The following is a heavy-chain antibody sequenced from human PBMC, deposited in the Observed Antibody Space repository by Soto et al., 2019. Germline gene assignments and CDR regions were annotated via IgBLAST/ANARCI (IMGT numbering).Heavy chain of an antibody. CDR2: ISSNSAYI. V-gene: IGHV3-21*02. CDR3: TRDASRDSSAQGWFDP. CDR1: GFTFRSFT. D-gene: IGHD6-13*01. J-gene: IGHJ5*02. Sequence: EVQLVESGGGLVKPGGSLRLSCAASGFTFRSFTMNWVRQAPGKGLEWVSTISSNSAYIYYTDALRGRFTISTDNAKNSLHLQMNSLRAEDTAVYYCTRDASRDSSAQGWFDPWGLGTLVTVSS.